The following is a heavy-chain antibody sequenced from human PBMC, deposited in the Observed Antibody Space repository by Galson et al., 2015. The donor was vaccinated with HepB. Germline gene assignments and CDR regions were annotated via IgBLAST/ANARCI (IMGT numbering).Heavy chain of an antibody. CDR3: ARGPYYYDTSGYYSPDYYFDY. V-gene: IGHV1-3*01. Sequence: SVKVSCKASGYTFTTYAIHWVRQAPGQRLEWMGWVNAGNGNTKYSQKLQGRVSITRDTSASTAYMELSSLRSEDTAVYYCARGPYYYDTSGYYSPDYYFDYWGQGTLVTVSP. CDR2: VNAGNGNT. J-gene: IGHJ4*02. CDR1: GYTFTTYA. D-gene: IGHD3-22*01.